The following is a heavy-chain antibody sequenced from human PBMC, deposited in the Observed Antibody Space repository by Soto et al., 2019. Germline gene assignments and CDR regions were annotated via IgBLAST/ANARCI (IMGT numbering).Heavy chain of an antibody. CDR2: ISGSGGST. D-gene: IGHD3-22*01. CDR3: AKFGYYYDSSGYSTILAHIDY. CDR1: GFTFSSYA. J-gene: IGHJ4*02. Sequence: PGGSLRLSCAASGFTFSSYAMSWVRQAPGKGLEWVSAISGSGGSTYYADSVKGRFTISRDNSNNTLYLQMNSLRAEDTAVYYCAKFGYYYDSSGYSTILAHIDYWGQGTLVTVSS. V-gene: IGHV3-23*01.